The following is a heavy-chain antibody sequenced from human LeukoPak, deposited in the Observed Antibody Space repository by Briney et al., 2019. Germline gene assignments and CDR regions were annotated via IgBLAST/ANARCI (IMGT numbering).Heavy chain of an antibody. CDR3: ARAEEDTVATIDY. J-gene: IGHJ4*02. Sequence: SETLSLTCAVYGGSFSGYYWSWIRQPPGKGLEWIGEINHSGSTNYNPSLKSRVTISVDTSKNQFSLKLSSVTAADTAVYYCARAEEDTVATIDYWGQGTLVTVSS. CDR1: GGSFSGYY. D-gene: IGHD5-12*01. CDR2: INHSGST. V-gene: IGHV4-34*01.